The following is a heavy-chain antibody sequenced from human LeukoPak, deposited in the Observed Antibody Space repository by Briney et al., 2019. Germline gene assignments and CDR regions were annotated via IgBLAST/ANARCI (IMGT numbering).Heavy chain of an antibody. D-gene: IGHD6-19*01. J-gene: IGHJ4*02. CDR1: GGSISSYY. V-gene: IGHV4-59*01. Sequence: SETLSLTCTVSGGSISSYYWSGLRQPPGKGLEWIGYIYYTGTTNYNPSLNSRVTISVDTSKNQFSLKLSSVTAADTAVYYCARVNSAWYGALDYWGQGTMVTVSS. CDR3: ARVNSAWYGALDY. CDR2: IYYTGTT.